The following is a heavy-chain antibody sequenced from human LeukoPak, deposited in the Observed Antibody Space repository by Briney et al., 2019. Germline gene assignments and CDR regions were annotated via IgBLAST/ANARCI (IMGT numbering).Heavy chain of an antibody. CDR2: ISSSSSYI. CDR3: AREKRDYGDYVRGGWFDP. D-gene: IGHD4-17*01. CDR1: GFTFSSYS. V-gene: IGHV3-21*01. J-gene: IGHJ5*02. Sequence: GGSLRLSCAASGFTFSSYSMNWVRQAPGKGLEWVSSISSSSSYIYYADSVKGRFTISRDNTKNSLYLQMNSLRAEDTAVYYCAREKRDYGDYVRGGWFDPLGQGTLVTVSS.